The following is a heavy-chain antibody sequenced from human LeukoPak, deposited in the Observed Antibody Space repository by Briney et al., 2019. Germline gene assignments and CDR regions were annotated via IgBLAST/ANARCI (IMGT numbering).Heavy chain of an antibody. CDR2: ISSTGDYI. Sequence: KSGGSLRLSCAASGYTFRHYSVNWVRQAPGKGLEWVSSISSTGDYIYYADSVKGRFTISRDNAKSSLYLQMNSLRAEDTAVYYCVSGNDSDSTWESYRLDAFDIWGQGTTVIVSS. CDR3: VSGNDSDSTWESYRLDAFDI. D-gene: IGHD3-16*02. V-gene: IGHV3-21*01. J-gene: IGHJ3*02. CDR1: GYTFRHYS.